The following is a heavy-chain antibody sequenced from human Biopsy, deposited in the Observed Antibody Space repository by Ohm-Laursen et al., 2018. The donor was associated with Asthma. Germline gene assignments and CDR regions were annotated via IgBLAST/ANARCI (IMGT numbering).Heavy chain of an antibody. D-gene: IGHD3-9*01. CDR2: INAGDGNT. CDR1: GYTFIHFA. V-gene: IGHV1-3*01. J-gene: IGHJ3*01. CDR3: ARTYYDFLTGQVNDAFAL. Sequence: ASVKVSCKASGYTFIHFAIHWVRQAPGQRLEWMGWINAGDGNTKYSQKFQGRVTITRDTSASIVYMDLRSLRSEDTAMYYCARTYYDFLTGQVNDAFALWGQGTMVTVSS.